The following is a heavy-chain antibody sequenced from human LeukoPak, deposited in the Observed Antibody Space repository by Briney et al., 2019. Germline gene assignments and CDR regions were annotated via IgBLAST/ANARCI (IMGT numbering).Heavy chain of an antibody. CDR1: GGSISTSAYY. J-gene: IGHJ4*02. CDR3: ARDLVLAAGTGTY. V-gene: IGHV4-39*02. D-gene: IGHD6-13*01. Sequence: PSETLSLTCIVSGGSISTSAYYWGWNRQPPGEGLQWIGSIYYSGNTYYNSSLKSRVTISVDTSTSQFSLRLSSVTAADTAVYYCARDLVLAAGTGTYWGQGTLVTVSS. CDR2: IYYSGNT.